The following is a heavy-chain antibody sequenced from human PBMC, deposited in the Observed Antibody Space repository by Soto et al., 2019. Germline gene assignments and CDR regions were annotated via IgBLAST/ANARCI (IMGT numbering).Heavy chain of an antibody. CDR2: ISAYNGNT. D-gene: IGHD1-20*01. CDR1: GYTFTSYG. J-gene: IGHJ4*02. CDR3: ARVHQGIPHYFDY. Sequence: PSVKVSCKASGYTFTSYGIRWVRQAPGHGLAWMGRISAYNGNTNYAQKLPGRVTMTTDTSTSTAYMELRSLRSDDTAVYYCARVHQGIPHYFDYWGQGTLVTVSS. V-gene: IGHV1-18*01.